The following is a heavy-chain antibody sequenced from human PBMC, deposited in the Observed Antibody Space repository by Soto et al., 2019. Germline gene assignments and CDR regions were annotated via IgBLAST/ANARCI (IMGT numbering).Heavy chain of an antibody. D-gene: IGHD5-18*01. CDR1: GGTFSSYA. CDR2: IIPIFGTA. J-gene: IGHJ4*02. V-gene: IGHV1-69*13. Sequence: ASVKVSCKASGGTFSSYAISWVRQAPGQGLEWMGGIIPIFGTANYAQKFQGRVTITADESTSTAYMELSSLRSEDTAVYYCARDRASWIQLWKGNCYFDYWGQGTLVTVSS. CDR3: ARDRASWIQLWKGNCYFDY.